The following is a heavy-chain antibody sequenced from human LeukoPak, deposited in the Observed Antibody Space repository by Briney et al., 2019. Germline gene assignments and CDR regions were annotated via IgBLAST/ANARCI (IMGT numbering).Heavy chain of an antibody. Sequence: ASVSLSCNVSGYTFTSYDISWVRQPTGQGLEWMGWMHPNRGNTGYAHKNQGRITMTRNSSISSAYMELSSPRSEPPAVYYCVRVAYSSSYYYYYYMDVWDKGTTVTVSS. CDR2: MHPNRGNT. J-gene: IGHJ6*03. D-gene: IGHD6-6*01. CDR1: GYTFTSYD. V-gene: IGHV1-8*01. CDR3: VRVAYSSSYYYYYYMDV.